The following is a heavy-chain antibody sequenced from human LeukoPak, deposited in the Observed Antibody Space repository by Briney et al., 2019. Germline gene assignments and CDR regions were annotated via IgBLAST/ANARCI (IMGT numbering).Heavy chain of an antibody. V-gene: IGHV3-7*01. Sequence: GGSLRLSCAASGFTFNSYWMSWVRQAPEKGLEWLANIRQDGSDKQYVDSVKGRFAISRDNAKNSLYLQMNSLSAEDTAVYYCARHSRGSPIDDWGQGTLVTVSS. CDR1: GFTFNSYW. D-gene: IGHD2-15*01. J-gene: IGHJ4*02. CDR2: IRQDGSDK. CDR3: ARHSRGSPIDD.